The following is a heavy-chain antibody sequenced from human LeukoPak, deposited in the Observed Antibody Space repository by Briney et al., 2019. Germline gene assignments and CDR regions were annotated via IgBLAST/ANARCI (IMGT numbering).Heavy chain of an antibody. CDR3: AKNTIFADFFDY. J-gene: IGHJ4*02. Sequence: GGSLRLSCAASGVTFSSYAMSWVRQAPGKGLEWVSTISGSGGSTFYADSVKGRFTISRHNSKNTLYPQMNSLRAEDTAVYYCAKNTIFADFFDYWGQGTLVTVSS. CDR1: GVTFSSYA. V-gene: IGHV3-23*01. D-gene: IGHD3-3*01. CDR2: ISGSGGST.